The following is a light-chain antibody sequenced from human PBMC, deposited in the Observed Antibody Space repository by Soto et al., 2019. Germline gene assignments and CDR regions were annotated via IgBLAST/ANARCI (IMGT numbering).Light chain of an antibody. CDR3: QQYSSSAT. V-gene: IGKV1-5*01. CDR2: GAS. J-gene: IGKJ1*01. CDR1: QSIGNW. Sequence: DVQLTQAPSTLSASVGDRVTITCRASQSIGNWLAWYQQKPGKAPKLLIYGASSLEGGVPSRFSGSGSGTDFTLTISSLQPDDFATYYCQQYSSSATFGQGTKVDIK.